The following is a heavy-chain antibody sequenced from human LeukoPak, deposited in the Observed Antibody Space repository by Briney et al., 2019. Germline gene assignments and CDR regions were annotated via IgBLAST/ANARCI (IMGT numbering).Heavy chain of an antibody. CDR2: IYPGDSDT. D-gene: IGHD3-10*01. Sequence: GESLKISCKGSGYSFTSYWIGWVRQMPGKGLEWMGIIYPGDSDTRYSPSFQGQVTISADKPISTAYLQWSSLKASDTAMYYCARRYYGSGSYSWFDPWGQGTLVTVSS. J-gene: IGHJ5*02. CDR1: GYSFTSYW. V-gene: IGHV5-51*01. CDR3: ARRYYGSGSYSWFDP.